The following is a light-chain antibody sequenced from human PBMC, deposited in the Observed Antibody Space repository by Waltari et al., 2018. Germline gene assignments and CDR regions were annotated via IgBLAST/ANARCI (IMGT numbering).Light chain of an antibody. CDR2: DVS. CDR1: SSDVGGYHY. CDR3: SSYTTSSTVV. J-gene: IGLJ2*01. V-gene: IGLV2-14*03. Sequence: QSALTQPASVSGSPGQSITISCTGTSSDVGGYHYVSWYQQHPGKAHKLMIYDVSNRPSGVSNRFSGSKSGNTASLTISGLQAEDEADYYCSSYTTSSTVVFGGGTKLTVL.